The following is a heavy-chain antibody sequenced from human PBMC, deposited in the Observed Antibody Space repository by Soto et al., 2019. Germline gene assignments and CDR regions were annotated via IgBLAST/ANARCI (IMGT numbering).Heavy chain of an antibody. V-gene: IGHV3-74*01. J-gene: IGHJ6*02. CDR3: ARIWAVAGLYYYYGMDV. CDR2: INSDGSST. D-gene: IGHD6-19*01. Sequence: EVQLVESGGGLVQPGGSLRLSCAASGFTFSSYWVHWVRQAPGKGLVWVSRINSDGSSTSYADSVKGRFTISRDNAKNTLYLQMHSLRAEDTAVYSCARIWAVAGLYYYYGMDVWGQGTTVTVSS. CDR1: GFTFSSYW.